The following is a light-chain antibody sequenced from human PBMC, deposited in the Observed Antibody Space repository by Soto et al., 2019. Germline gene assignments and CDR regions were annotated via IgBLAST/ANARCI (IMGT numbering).Light chain of an antibody. V-gene: IGKV1-5*01. CDR2: DAS. CDR1: QSITRL. Sequence: DIQMTQSPSTLSASVGDRVTITCRASQSITRLLAWFQQKPGKAPKLLIYDASSLQSGVPSRFSGSGSGTEFTLTISSLQPGDFATYYCQQHNSYSWTFGQGTKVEIK. CDR3: QQHNSYSWT. J-gene: IGKJ1*01.